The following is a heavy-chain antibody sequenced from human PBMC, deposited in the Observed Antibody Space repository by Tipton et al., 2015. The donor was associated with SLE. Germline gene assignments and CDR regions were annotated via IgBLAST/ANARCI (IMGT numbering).Heavy chain of an antibody. CDR2: INHSGST. D-gene: IGHD1-26*01. CDR1: GGSFSGYY. Sequence: LRLSCAVYGGSFSGYYWSWIRRPPGKGLEWIGEINHSGSTDYNPSLKSRVTISVDTSKNQFSLKLSSVTAADTAVYYCARGGGWELWYFDYWGQGTLVTVSS. CDR3: ARGGGWELWYFDY. V-gene: IGHV4-34*01. J-gene: IGHJ4*02.